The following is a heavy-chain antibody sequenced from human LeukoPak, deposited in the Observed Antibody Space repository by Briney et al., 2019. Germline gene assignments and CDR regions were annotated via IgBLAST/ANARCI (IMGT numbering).Heavy chain of an antibody. D-gene: IGHD3-22*01. V-gene: IGHV3-23*01. J-gene: IGHJ4*02. CDR2: ISSSVGST. Sequence: SGGSLRLSCAVSGFTLTNHGVSWVRQAPGKGLEWVSTISSSVGSTHYVDSVKGRFTISRDNSKNTLYLQMNSLRAEDTAVYYCAREDSYTYYYDSGGYLSFDYWGQGTLVTVSS. CDR3: AREDSYTYYYDSGGYLSFDY. CDR1: GFTLTNHG.